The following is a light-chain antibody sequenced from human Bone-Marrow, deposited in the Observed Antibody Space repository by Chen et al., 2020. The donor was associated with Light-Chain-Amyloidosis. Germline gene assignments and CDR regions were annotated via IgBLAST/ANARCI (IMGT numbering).Light chain of an antibody. J-gene: IGLJ2*01. CDR1: SGDVGGYDV. Sequence: QSALTQPRSVSGSPGQSVTISCTGTSGDVGGYDVVSWYQQYPVKAPKLIIYDVSKLPSGVPDRFSGSKSGSTASLTIAELQAADAADYYCCSTAGRSALVFGGGTTLTFL. CDR3: CSTAGRSALV. V-gene: IGLV2-11*02. CDR2: DVS.